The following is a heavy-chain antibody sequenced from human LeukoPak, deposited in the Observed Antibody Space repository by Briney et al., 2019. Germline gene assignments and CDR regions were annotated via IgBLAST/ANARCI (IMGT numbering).Heavy chain of an antibody. CDR1: GGSISSSNYY. Sequence: SETLSLTCTVSGGSISSSNYYWGWIRQPPGKGLECIGSIYYSGRTYYKSSLKSRVTISLDTSKNQFSLKLSSVTAADTAVYYCATNILVRDIINWFDPWGQGTLVTVSS. V-gene: IGHV4-39*07. J-gene: IGHJ5*02. D-gene: IGHD3-10*01. CDR3: ATNILVRDIINWFDP. CDR2: IYYSGRT.